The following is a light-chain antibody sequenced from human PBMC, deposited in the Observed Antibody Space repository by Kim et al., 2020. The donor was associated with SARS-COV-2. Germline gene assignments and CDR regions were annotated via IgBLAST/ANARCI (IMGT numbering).Light chain of an antibody. Sequence: QSVLTQPPSVSAAPGQKVTISCSGSSSNIGSKSVSWYQRLPGTAPKLLMYDSSKRPSGIPDRFSGSKSGTSATLGITGLQTGDEADYYCGTWDSSLSAWVFGGGTQLTVL. CDR1: SSNIGSKS. CDR2: DSS. CDR3: GTWDSSLSAWV. V-gene: IGLV1-51*01. J-gene: IGLJ3*02.